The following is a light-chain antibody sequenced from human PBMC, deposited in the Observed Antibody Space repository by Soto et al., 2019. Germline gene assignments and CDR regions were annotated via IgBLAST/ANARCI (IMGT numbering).Light chain of an antibody. CDR3: QQYNSYSRT. J-gene: IGKJ1*01. Sequence: DIQMTQSPSTLSASVGDRVTITCRASQSISSWLAWYQQKPGKAPNLLIYEVASLQDGVPSRFSGSGSGTEFTLTISSLQPDDFATFYCQQYNSYSRTFVQGTKVEIK. CDR1: QSISSW. CDR2: EVA. V-gene: IGKV1-5*01.